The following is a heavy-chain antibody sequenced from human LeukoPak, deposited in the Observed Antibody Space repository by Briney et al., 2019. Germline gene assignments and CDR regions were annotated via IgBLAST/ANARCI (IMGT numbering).Heavy chain of an antibody. CDR1: GGSISSGGYY. V-gene: IGHV4-31*03. CDR2: IYYSGST. Sequence: SETLSLTCTVSGGSISSGGYYWSWIRQHPGKGLEWIGYIYYSGSTYYNPSLKSRVTISVDTSKNQFSLKLSSVTAADTAVYYCARGRGEFGVVIMAGYYYYGMDVWGQGTTVTVSS. D-gene: IGHD3-3*01. J-gene: IGHJ6*02. CDR3: ARGRGEFGVVIMAGYYYYGMDV.